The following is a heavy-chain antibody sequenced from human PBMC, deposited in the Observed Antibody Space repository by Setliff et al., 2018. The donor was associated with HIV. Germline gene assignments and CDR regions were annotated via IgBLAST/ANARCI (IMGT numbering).Heavy chain of an antibody. CDR2: INHRGST. J-gene: IGHJ6*03. Sequence: SETLSLTCTVSGFSITSGYYWIWIRQPPGKGLEWIGEINHRGSTNYNSSLKSRVTIGVDTSKNQFSLNLSAVTAADTAVYYCARGSVFWDRGNHYQYMDVWATGTTVTVSS. V-gene: IGHV4-34*01. CDR3: ARGSVFWDRGNHYQYMDV. CDR1: GFSITSGYY. D-gene: IGHD3-10*01.